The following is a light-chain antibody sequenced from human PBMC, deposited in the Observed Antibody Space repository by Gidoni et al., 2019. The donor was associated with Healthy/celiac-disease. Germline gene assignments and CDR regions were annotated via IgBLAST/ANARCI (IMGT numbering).Light chain of an antibody. V-gene: IGLV2-14*01. CDR1: TSDVGGYNY. CDR3: SSYTSSSTLV. Sequence: QSALTQPASVSGAPGQSITISCTGTTSDVGGYNYISWDQQHPGKAPKHLLYEVSNRPSGVSNRFSGSKSGNTASLTISGLQAEDEADYYCSSYTSSSTLVFGGGTKLTVL. CDR2: EVS. J-gene: IGLJ3*02.